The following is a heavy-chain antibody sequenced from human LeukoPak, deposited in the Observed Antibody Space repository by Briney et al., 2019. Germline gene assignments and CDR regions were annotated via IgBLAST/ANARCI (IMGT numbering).Heavy chain of an antibody. D-gene: IGHD6-13*01. J-gene: IGHJ5*02. CDR3: NSNYNWFDP. V-gene: IGHV4-4*07. CDR1: GGSITIYY. CDR2: IYTSGST. Sequence: NASETLSLTCTVSGGSITIYYWSWIRQPAGKGLEWIGRIYTSGSTNYNPSLKSRVTMSVDTSKNQFSLKLSSVTAADTAVYYCNSNYNWFDPWGQGTLVTVSS.